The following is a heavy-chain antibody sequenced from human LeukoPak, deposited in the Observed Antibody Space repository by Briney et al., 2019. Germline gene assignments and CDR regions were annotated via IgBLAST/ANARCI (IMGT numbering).Heavy chain of an antibody. V-gene: IGHV3-30-3*01. CDR2: ISYDGSNK. J-gene: IGHJ6*03. Sequence: GGSLRLSCAASGFTFSSYAMHWVRQAPGKGLEWVAVISYDGSNKYYADSVKGRFTISRDNSKNTLYLQMNSLRAEDTAVYYCAKAPDDFWSGYYQYYYYMDVWGKGTTVTVSS. D-gene: IGHD3-3*01. CDR1: GFTFSSYA. CDR3: AKAPDDFWSGYYQYYYYMDV.